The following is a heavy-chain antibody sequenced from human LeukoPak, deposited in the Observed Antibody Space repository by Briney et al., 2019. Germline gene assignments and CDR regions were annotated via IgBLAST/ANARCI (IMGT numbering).Heavy chain of an antibody. Sequence: ASVTVSFKSSGGTFSSYAISWVRQAPGQGLEWMGRIIPILGIANYAQKSQGRVTITADKSTSTAYMELSSLRSEDTAVYYCARPFYDILTGYYAEYFQHWGQGTLVTVSS. V-gene: IGHV1-69*04. D-gene: IGHD3-9*01. CDR1: GGTFSSYA. J-gene: IGHJ1*01. CDR3: ARPFYDILTGYYAEYFQH. CDR2: IIPILGIA.